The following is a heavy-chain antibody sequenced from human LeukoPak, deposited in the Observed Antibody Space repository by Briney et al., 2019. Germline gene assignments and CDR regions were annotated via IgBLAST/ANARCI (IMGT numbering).Heavy chain of an antibody. CDR2: INHSGGT. V-gene: IGHV4-34*01. Sequence: PSETLSLTCAVYGGSLSGYSWTWIRQPPGKGLEWIGEINHSGGTSYNASLTSRVTISADTSQNQFSLKLRSVTAADTAVYRARVYVTVVRGSWFDPWGQGTLVTVSS. CDR3: ARVYVTVVRGSWFDP. J-gene: IGHJ5*02. CDR1: GGSLSGYS. D-gene: IGHD3-10*01.